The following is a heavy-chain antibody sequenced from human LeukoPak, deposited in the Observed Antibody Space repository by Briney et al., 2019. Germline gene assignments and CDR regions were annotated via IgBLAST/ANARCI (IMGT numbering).Heavy chain of an antibody. CDR1: GFTVGSTY. CDR2: IYSGGST. CDR3: AREREREIDP. D-gene: IGHD1-1*01. Sequence: PGGSLRLSCAASGFTVGSTYMSWVRQAPGKGLEWVSVIYSGGSTYYADSVKGRFTISRDNSKNTLYLQMNSLRVEDTAVYYCAREREREIDPWGQGTLVTVSS. V-gene: IGHV3-66*01. J-gene: IGHJ5*02.